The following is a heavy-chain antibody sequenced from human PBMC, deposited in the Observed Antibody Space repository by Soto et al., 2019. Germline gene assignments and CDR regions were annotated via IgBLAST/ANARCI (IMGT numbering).Heavy chain of an antibody. CDR1: GGSISSGGYY. D-gene: IGHD3-10*01. CDR3: ARVMVRGFHIDY. J-gene: IGHJ4*02. CDR2: IYYSGST. Sequence: QVQLQESGPGLVKPSQTLSLTCTVSGGSISSGGYYWSWIRQHPGKGLEWIGYIYYSGSTYYNPSLKRRVTISVDKSKNQFSLKLSSVTAADTAVYYCARVMVRGFHIDYWGQGTLVTVSS. V-gene: IGHV4-31*03.